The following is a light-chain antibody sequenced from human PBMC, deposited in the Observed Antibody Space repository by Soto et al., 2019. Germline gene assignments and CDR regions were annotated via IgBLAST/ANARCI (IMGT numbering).Light chain of an antibody. CDR3: QQYYSYLT. V-gene: IGKV1-5*01. Sequence: DIQMTQSPSTLSASVGDRVTITCRASQTISNWLAWYQVKPGKAPKLLIYAASTLQSGVPSRFSGSGSGTDFTLTISCLQSEDFATYYCQQYYSYLTFGPGTKVDIK. CDR2: AAS. J-gene: IGKJ3*01. CDR1: QTISNW.